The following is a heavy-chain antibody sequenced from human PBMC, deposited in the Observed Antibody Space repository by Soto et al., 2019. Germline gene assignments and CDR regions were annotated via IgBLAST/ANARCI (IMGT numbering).Heavy chain of an antibody. CDR1: GGSISSSSYY. D-gene: IGHD3-9*01. CDR2: IYYSGST. Sequence: PSETLSLTCTVSGGSISSSSYYWGWIRQPPGKGLEWIGSIYYSGSTYYNPSLKSRVTISVDTSKNQFSLKLSSVTAADTAVYYCARQGGYDILTGYYTMLRSRSDVWGQGTTVTVSS. V-gene: IGHV4-39*01. J-gene: IGHJ6*02. CDR3: ARQGGYDILTGYYTMLRSRSDV.